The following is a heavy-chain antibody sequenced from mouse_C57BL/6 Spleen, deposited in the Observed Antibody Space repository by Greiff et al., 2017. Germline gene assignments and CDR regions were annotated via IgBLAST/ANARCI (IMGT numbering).Heavy chain of an antibody. D-gene: IGHD2-4*01. CDR2: IYPGDGDT. J-gene: IGHJ3*01. Sequence: VQLQQSGAELVKPGASVKISCKASGYAFSSYWMNWVKQRPGKGLEWIGQIYPGDGDTNYNGKFKGKATLTADKSSSTAYMQLSSLTSEDSAVYFCAGPYDYDETAWFAYWGQGTLVTVSA. CDR3: AGPYDYDETAWFAY. V-gene: IGHV1-80*01. CDR1: GYAFSSYW.